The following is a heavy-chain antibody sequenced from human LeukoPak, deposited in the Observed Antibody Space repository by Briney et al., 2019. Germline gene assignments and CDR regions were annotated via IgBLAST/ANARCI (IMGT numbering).Heavy chain of an antibody. CDR3: ARVGYCSSTSCPRFDY. Sequence: GGSLRLSCAASGFTLSSYAMSWVRQAPGKGLEWVSAISGSGGSTYYADSVKGRFTISRDNSKNTLYLQMNSLRAEDTAVYYCARVGYCSSTSCPRFDYWGQGTLVTVSS. V-gene: IGHV3-23*01. J-gene: IGHJ4*02. CDR1: GFTLSSYA. D-gene: IGHD2-2*01. CDR2: ISGSGGST.